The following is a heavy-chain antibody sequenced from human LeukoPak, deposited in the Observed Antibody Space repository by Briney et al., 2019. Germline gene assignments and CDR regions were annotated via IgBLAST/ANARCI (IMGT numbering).Heavy chain of an antibody. D-gene: IGHD1-1*01. CDR1: GFTFSSYA. V-gene: IGHV3-23*01. J-gene: IGHJ4*02. CDR2: ISGAGGST. CDR3: VKLRTGTATNFDY. Sequence: GGSLRLSCSASGFTFSSYAMSWVRQAPGKGLGWVSGISGAGGSTYYADSVKGRFTISRDNSKDTLYLQMNSLRAEDTAIYYCVKLRTGTATNFDYWGQGTLVTVSS.